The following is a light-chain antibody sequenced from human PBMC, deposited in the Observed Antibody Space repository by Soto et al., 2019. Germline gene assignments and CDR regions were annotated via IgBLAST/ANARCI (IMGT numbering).Light chain of an antibody. V-gene: IGLV2-23*01. J-gene: IGLJ1*01. CDR3: CSYAGSSTYV. CDR2: EGS. Sequence: QSVLTQPASVSGSPGQSITISCTGTSSDVGSYNLVSWYQQHPGKAPKLMIYEGSKRPSGVSNRFSGSKSGNTASLTISGLQVEDEADYSCCSYAGSSTYVFGTGTKVTVL. CDR1: SSDVGSYNL.